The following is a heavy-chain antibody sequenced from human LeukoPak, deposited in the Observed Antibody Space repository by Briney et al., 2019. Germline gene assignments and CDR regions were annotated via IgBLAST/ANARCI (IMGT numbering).Heavy chain of an antibody. CDR2: ISSSSSYI. J-gene: IGHJ3*02. Sequence: GGSLRLSCAASGFTFSSYWMHWVRQAPGKGLEWVSSISSSSSYIYYADSVKGRFTISRDNAKNSLYLQMNSLRAEDTALYYCARGPNGAFDIWGQGTMVTVSS. CDR3: ARGPNGAFDI. CDR1: GFTFSSYW. V-gene: IGHV3-21*01. D-gene: IGHD4/OR15-4a*01.